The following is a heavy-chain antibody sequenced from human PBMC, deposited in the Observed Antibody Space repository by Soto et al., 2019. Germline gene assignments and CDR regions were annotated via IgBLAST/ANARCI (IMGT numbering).Heavy chain of an antibody. D-gene: IGHD3-3*01. CDR1: GFTYSSYV. Sequence: ESVGGVVQPGRSLRLSCAVSGFTYSSYVMHWVRQAPGTGLEWVAVISYDGSNKYYADSVKGRFTISRDNSKNTLYLQMNTLRADDTAVYYCARVRSDFWSGFPYWGQGTLVTVSS. CDR2: ISYDGSNK. V-gene: IGHV3-30*04. J-gene: IGHJ4*02. CDR3: ARVRSDFWSGFPY.